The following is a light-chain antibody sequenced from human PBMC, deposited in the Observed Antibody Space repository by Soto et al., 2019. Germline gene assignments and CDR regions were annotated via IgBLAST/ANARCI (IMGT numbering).Light chain of an antibody. V-gene: IGLV1-44*01. CDR3: AAWDESLNGLV. Sequence: QSVLTQPPSVSGTPGQRVSISCPGSRSNIGINAVDWYHQLPGTAPKVLIYANNQRPSGVPDRFSGSKSGTSASLAINGLQSDDEAHYSCAAWDESLNGLVFGGGTKVTVL. CDR2: ANN. J-gene: IGLJ2*01. CDR1: RSNIGINA.